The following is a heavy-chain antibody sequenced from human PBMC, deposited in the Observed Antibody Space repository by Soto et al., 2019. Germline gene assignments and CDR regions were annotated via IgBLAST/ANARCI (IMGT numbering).Heavy chain of an antibody. D-gene: IGHD3-10*01. V-gene: IGHV2-5*02. CDR1: GFSLSTSGVG. Sequence: QITLKESGPTLVKPTQTLTLTCTFSGFSLSTSGVGVGWIRQPPGKSLEWLALIYWDDDKRYSPSLKSRLTITKDTSKNQVVLTMTNMDPVDTATYYCAHREGGFGALAPNNWFDPWGQGTLVTVSS. CDR3: AHREGGFGALAPNNWFDP. J-gene: IGHJ5*02. CDR2: IYWDDDK.